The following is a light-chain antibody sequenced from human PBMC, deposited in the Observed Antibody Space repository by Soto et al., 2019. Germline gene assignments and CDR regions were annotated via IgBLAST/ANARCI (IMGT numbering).Light chain of an antibody. CDR1: QSVSPN. Sequence: ETVMTQFPATLSVSPGERATLSCRASQSVSPNLAWYQQKPGQAPRLLISGVSTRATGIPARFSGSGSETEFTLTISNLQSEDSAVYYCQQYTNWPPLTFGGGTKVEI. CDR2: GVS. CDR3: QQYTNWPPLT. J-gene: IGKJ4*01. V-gene: IGKV3-15*01.